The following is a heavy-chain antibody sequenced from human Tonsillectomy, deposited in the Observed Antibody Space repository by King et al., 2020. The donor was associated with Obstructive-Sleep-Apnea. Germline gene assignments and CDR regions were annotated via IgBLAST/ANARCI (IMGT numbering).Heavy chain of an antibody. V-gene: IGHV4-59*01. CDR2: ISYSGST. J-gene: IGHJ5*02. CDR3: ARVNKRFGELSNFDP. Sequence: QLQESGPGLVKPSETLSLSCIVSGASISSYLWSWIRQPPGKGPEWIGYISYSGSTNYNPSLKSRLTISVDTSKNYFSLKLSSVTAADTAVYYCARVNKRFGELSNFDPWGQGTLVTVSS. D-gene: IGHD3-10*01. CDR1: GASISSYL.